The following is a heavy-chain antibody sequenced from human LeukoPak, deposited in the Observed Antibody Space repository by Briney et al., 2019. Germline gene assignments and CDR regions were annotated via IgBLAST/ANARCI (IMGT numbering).Heavy chain of an antibody. D-gene: IGHD1-26*01. Sequence: ASVKVSCKASGGTFSSYAISWVRQAPGQGLEWMGGIIPIFGTANYAQKFQGRVTITTDESTSTAYMELSSLRSEDTAVYYCARARVGATDYFDYWAREPWSPSPQ. J-gene: IGHJ4*02. CDR3: ARARVGATDYFDY. CDR1: GGTFSSYA. V-gene: IGHV1-69*05. CDR2: IIPIFGTA.